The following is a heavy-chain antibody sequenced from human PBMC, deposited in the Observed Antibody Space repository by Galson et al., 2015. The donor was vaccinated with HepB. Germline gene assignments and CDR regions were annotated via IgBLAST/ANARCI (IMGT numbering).Heavy chain of an antibody. Sequence: SLRLSCAASGFTFSSYWMSWVRQAPGKGLEWVANIKQDGSEKYYVDSVKGRFTISRDNAKNSLYLQMNSLRAEDTAVYYCARLKRVAGTKSLPQYFDYWGQGTLVTVSS. CDR3: ARLKRVAGTKSLPQYFDY. J-gene: IGHJ4*02. CDR1: GFTFSSYW. V-gene: IGHV3-7*03. CDR2: IKQDGSEK. D-gene: IGHD6-19*01.